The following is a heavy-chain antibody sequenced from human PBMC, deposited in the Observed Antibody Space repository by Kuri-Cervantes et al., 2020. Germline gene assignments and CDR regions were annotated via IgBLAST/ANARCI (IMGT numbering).Heavy chain of an antibody. D-gene: IGHD3-10*01. CDR1: GGSISSYY. Sequence: SETLSLTCTVSGGSISSYYWSWIRQPPGKGLEWIGYIYYSGSTNYNPSLKSRVTISVDTSKNQFSLKLSSVTAADTAVYYCARGGGSGSCNWFDPWGQGTLVTVSS. V-gene: IGHV4-59*01. CDR2: IYYSGST. CDR3: ARGGGSGSCNWFDP. J-gene: IGHJ5*02.